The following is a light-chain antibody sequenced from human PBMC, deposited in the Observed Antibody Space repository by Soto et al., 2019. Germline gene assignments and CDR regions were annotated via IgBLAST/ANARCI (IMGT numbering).Light chain of an antibody. J-gene: IGLJ2*01. Sequence: QSALTQPASMSGSPGQSITISCTRTSSDVGSYNLVSWFQQHPGKAPKLIIYEDNKRPSGVPNRFAGSKSGNTASLTVSGLQAEDESDYYCCSYAGSSTFAVLFGGGTKLTVL. CDR2: EDN. CDR3: CSYAGSSTFAVL. CDR1: SSDVGSYNL. V-gene: IGLV2-23*02.